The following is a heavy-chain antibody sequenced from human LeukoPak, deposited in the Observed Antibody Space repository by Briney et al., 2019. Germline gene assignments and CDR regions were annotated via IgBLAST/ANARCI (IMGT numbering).Heavy chain of an antibody. CDR2: IYDSGST. CDR1: GGSMTNLY. D-gene: IGHD2/OR15-2a*01. V-gene: IGHV4-59*01. CDR3: AKGGSTNFYYGDV. Sequence: SETLSLTCSVSGGSMTNLYWTWLRQPPGKGLEGIGDIYDSGSTRYNTSLESRVTISVDTSKNQCSLKLSSVTAADTAVYYCAKGGSTNFYYGDVWGQGTTVTVSS. J-gene: IGHJ6*02.